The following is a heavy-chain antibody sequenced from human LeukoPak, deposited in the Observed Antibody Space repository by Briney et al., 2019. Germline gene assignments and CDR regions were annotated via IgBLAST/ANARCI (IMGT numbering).Heavy chain of an antibody. D-gene: IGHD3-10*01. CDR3: ARDGWFGDYNWFDP. J-gene: IGHJ5*02. CDR1: GFTFSSYS. V-gene: IGHV3-48*01. CDR2: ISSASNTI. Sequence: GGSLRLSSAASGFTFSSYSMNWVRQAPGKGLEWVSYISSASNTIYYADSVKGRFTISRDNAKNLLYLQMNSLRAEDTAMYYCARDGWFGDYNWFDPWGQGTLVTVSS.